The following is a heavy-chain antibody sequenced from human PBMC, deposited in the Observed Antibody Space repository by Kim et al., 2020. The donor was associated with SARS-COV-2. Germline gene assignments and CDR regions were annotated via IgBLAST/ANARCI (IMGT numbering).Heavy chain of an antibody. Sequence: GGSLRLSCAASRFTFSSYSMNWVRQAPGKGLEWVSYISSSSSTIYYADSVKGRFTISRDNAKNSLYLQMNSLRAEDTAVYYCARDPYYYDSSDHTNGGAYWGQGTLVTVSS. V-gene: IGHV3-48*04. D-gene: IGHD3-22*01. CDR2: ISSSSSTI. CDR3: ARDPYYYDSSDHTNGGAY. CDR1: RFTFSSYS. J-gene: IGHJ4*02.